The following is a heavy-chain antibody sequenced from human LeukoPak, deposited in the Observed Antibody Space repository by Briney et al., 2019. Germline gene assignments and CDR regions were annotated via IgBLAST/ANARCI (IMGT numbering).Heavy chain of an antibody. CDR1: GGSISSSSYY. Sequence: SETLSLTCTVSGGSISSSSYYWGWIRQPPGKGLEWIGSIYYSGSTYYNPSLKSRVTISVDTSKNQFSLKLSSVTAADTAVYYCAGHDPMATIKYYFDYWGQGTLVTVSS. V-gene: IGHV4-39*01. J-gene: IGHJ4*02. CDR2: IYYSGST. CDR3: AGHDPMATIKYYFDY. D-gene: IGHD5-24*01.